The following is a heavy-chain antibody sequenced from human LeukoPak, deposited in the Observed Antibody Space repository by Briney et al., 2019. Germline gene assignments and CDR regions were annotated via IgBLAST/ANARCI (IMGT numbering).Heavy chain of an antibody. Sequence: ESGPTLVNPTQTLTLTCTFSGFSLSTGGVGVGWIRQPPGKALECLALIYWNDDKRYSPSLKSRLTITKDTSKNQVVLTMTNMDPVDTATYYCAHMAFGAAAGTYPYYFDYWGQGTLVTVSS. D-gene: IGHD6-13*01. V-gene: IGHV2-5*01. J-gene: IGHJ4*02. CDR1: GFSLSTGGVG. CDR2: IYWNDDK. CDR3: AHMAFGAAAGTYPYYFDY.